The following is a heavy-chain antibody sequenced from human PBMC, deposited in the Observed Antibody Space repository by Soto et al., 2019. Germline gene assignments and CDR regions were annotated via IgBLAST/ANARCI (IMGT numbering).Heavy chain of an antibody. V-gene: IGHV3-23*01. CDR3: AKALGELSPEGFGY. J-gene: IGHJ4*02. D-gene: IGHD3-16*02. Sequence: GGSLRLSCAASGFTFSNYAVTWVRQAPGKGLEWVSTISGSGGSTYYADSVKGRFTISRDNSKNTLYLHMNSLRAEDTAVYYYAKALGELSPEGFGYWSQGFLVTVSS. CDR2: ISGSGGST. CDR1: GFTFSNYA.